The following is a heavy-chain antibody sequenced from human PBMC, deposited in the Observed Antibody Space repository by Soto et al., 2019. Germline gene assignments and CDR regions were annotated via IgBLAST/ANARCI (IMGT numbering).Heavy chain of an antibody. CDR1: GFTFSSYG. CDR2: ISYDGSNK. V-gene: IGHV3-30*18. Sequence: QVQLVESGGGVVQPGRSLRLSCAASGFTFSSYGMHWVRQAPGKGLEWVAVISYDGSNKYYADSVKGRFTISRDNSKNTLYQQMNSLRAEDTAVYYCAKAGGGDCSSTSCYIPYYYYMDVWGKGTTVTVSS. D-gene: IGHD2-2*02. J-gene: IGHJ6*03. CDR3: AKAGGGDCSSTSCYIPYYYYMDV.